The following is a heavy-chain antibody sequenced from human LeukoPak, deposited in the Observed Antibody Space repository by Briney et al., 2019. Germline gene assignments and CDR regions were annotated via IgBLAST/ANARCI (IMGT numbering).Heavy chain of an antibody. J-gene: IGHJ4*02. CDR2: IYYSGST. CDR1: GGSISSSSYY. CDR3: ARWNYDFWSGYSPFDY. Sequence: SETLSLTCTVSGGSISSSSYYWGWIRQPPGKGLEWIGSIYYSGSTYYNPSLKSRVTISVDTSKNQFSLKLSSVTAADTAVYYCARWNYDFWSGYSPFDYWGQGTLVTVSS. D-gene: IGHD3-3*01. V-gene: IGHV4-39*01.